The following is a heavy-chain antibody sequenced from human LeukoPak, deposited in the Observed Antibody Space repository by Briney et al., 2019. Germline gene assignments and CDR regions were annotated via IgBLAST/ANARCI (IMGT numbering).Heavy chain of an antibody. CDR3: ARDAGYDSSGSPLDY. V-gene: IGHV4-59*01. CDR1: GGSISSYF. J-gene: IGHJ4*02. D-gene: IGHD3-22*01. Sequence: SETLSLTCTVSGGSISSYFWSWIRQPPGKGLEWIGYIYYSGSTNYNPSLKSRVTISVDTSKNQFSLKLSSVIAADTAVYYCARDAGYDSSGSPLDYWGQGTPVTVSS. CDR2: IYYSGST.